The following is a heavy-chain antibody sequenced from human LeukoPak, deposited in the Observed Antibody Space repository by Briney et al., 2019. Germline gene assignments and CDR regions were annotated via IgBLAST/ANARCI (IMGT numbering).Heavy chain of an antibody. J-gene: IGHJ4*02. Sequence: SETLSLTCAVYGGSFSGYYWSWIRQPPGKGLEWIGSIYHSGSTYYNPSLKSRVTISVDTSKNQFSLKLSSVTAADTAVYYCAGALRADILTGLDYWGQGTLVTVSS. CDR3: AGALRADILTGLDY. V-gene: IGHV4-34*01. CDR1: GGSFSGYY. D-gene: IGHD3-9*01. CDR2: IYHSGST.